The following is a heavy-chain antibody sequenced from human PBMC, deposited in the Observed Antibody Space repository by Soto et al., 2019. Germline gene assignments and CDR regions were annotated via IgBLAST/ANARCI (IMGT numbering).Heavy chain of an antibody. D-gene: IGHD2-2*01. CDR1: GGSFSGHY. CDR3: ARRPGYCSSTSCYLGAFDI. V-gene: IGHV4-34*01. J-gene: IGHJ3*02. Sequence: SETLSLTCAVYGGSFSGHYWSWIRQPPGKGLEWIGEINHSGSTNYNPSLKSRVTISVDTSKNQFSLKLSSVTAADTAVYYCARRPGYCSSTSCYLGAFDIWGQGTMVTVSS. CDR2: INHSGST.